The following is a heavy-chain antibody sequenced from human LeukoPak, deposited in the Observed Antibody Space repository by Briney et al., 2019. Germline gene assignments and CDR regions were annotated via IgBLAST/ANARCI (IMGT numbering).Heavy chain of an antibody. Sequence: SETLSLTCTVSGGSISSSSYYWGWIRQPPGKGLEWIGSIYYSGSTYYNPSLKSRVTISVDTSKNQFSLKLSSVTAADTAVYYCARHVPIRAVAGSLYYYYGMDVWGQGTTVTVSS. V-gene: IGHV4-39*01. J-gene: IGHJ6*02. CDR3: ARHVPIRAVAGSLYYYYGMDV. D-gene: IGHD6-19*01. CDR1: GGSISSSSYY. CDR2: IYYSGST.